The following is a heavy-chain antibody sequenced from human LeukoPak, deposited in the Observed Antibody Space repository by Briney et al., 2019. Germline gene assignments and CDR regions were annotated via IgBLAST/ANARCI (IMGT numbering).Heavy chain of an antibody. CDR2: IWYDGSNK. D-gene: IGHD6-13*01. J-gene: IGHJ3*02. V-gene: IGHV3-33*01. CDR1: GFTFSSYG. Sequence: PGGSLRLSCAASGFTFSSYGMHWVRQAPGKGLEWVAVIWYDGSNKYYADSVKGRFTISRDNSKNTLYLQMNSLRAEDTAVYYCARGMVGSWGLDDALDIWGQGTMVTVSS. CDR3: ARGMVGSWGLDDALDI.